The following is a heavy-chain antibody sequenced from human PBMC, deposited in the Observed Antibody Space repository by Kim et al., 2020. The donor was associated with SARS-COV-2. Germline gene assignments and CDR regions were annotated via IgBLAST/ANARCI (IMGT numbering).Heavy chain of an antibody. D-gene: IGHD6-19*01. CDR3: ARGRQWLGSPYYFDY. V-gene: IGHV3-11*05. J-gene: IGHJ4*02. CDR1: GFSFSDYY. Sequence: GGSLRLSCAASGFSFSDYYMSWVRQAPGKGLEWISYITSETVNTYYADSVKGRFTISRDNAKKSLYLQMNSLRAEDTAVYYCARGRQWLGSPYYFDYWGQGTLVTVSS. CDR2: ITSETVNT.